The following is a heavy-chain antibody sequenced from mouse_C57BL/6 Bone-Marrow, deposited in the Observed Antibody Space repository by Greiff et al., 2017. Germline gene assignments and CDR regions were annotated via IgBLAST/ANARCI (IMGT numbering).Heavy chain of an antibody. D-gene: IGHD1-3*01. CDR1: GYAFSSSW. V-gene: IGHV1-82*01. Sequence: QVQLKQSGPELVKPGASVKISCKASGYAFSSSWMNWVKQRPGKGLEWIGRIYPGDGDTNYNGKFKGKATLTADKSSSTAYMQLSSLTSADSAVYFCAKTTVVGENYWGQGTTLTVSS. J-gene: IGHJ2*01. CDR2: IYPGDGDT. CDR3: AKTTVVGENY.